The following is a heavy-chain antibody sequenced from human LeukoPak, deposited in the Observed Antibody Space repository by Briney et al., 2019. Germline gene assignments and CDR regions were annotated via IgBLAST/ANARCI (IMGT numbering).Heavy chain of an antibody. CDR3: ARQRWLQFRAFDI. J-gene: IGHJ3*02. Sequence: SETLSLTCTVSGGSISSSSYYWGWIRQPPGKGLEWIGSIYYSGSTYYNPSLKSRVTISVDTSKNQFSLKLSSVTAADTAVYYCARQRWLQFRAFDIWGQGTIVTVSS. CDR1: GGSISSSSYY. V-gene: IGHV4-39*01. CDR2: IYYSGST. D-gene: IGHD5-24*01.